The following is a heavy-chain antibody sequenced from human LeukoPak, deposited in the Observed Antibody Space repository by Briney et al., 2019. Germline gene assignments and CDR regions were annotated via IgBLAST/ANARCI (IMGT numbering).Heavy chain of an antibody. J-gene: IGHJ6*02. CDR3: AKVFSSWTDYYYYGMDV. V-gene: IGHV3-9*01. D-gene: IGHD6-13*01. CDR1: GFTFDDYA. CDR2: ISWNSGSI. Sequence: PGGSLRLSCAASGFTFDDYAMHWVRQAPGKGLEWVSGISWNSGSIGYADPVKGRFTISRDNAKNSLYLQMNSLRAEDTALYYCAKVFSSWTDYYYYGMDVWGQGTTVTVSS.